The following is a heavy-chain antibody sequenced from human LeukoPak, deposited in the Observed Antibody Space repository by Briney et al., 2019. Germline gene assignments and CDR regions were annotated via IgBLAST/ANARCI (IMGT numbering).Heavy chain of an antibody. CDR3: AKDRYDSSGYLFDY. CDR1: GFSFRSYA. Sequence: AGGSLRLSCAASGFSFRSYAMSWVRQAPGMGLEWVSAISGSGGTTDYADSVKGRFTISRDNSKNTLYLQMNSLRAEDTAVYYCAKDRYDSSGYLFDYWGQGALVTVSS. D-gene: IGHD3-22*01. CDR2: ISGSGGTT. J-gene: IGHJ4*02. V-gene: IGHV3-23*01.